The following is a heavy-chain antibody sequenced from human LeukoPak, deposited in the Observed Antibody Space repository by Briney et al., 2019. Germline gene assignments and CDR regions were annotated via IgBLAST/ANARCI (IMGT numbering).Heavy chain of an antibody. D-gene: IGHD1-26*01. V-gene: IGHV4-31*03. CDR3: AREVIVGANWFDP. CDR2: IYYSGST. CDR1: GGSISSGGYY. J-gene: IGHJ5*02. Sequence: SETLSLTCTASGGSISSGGYYWSWIRQHPGKGLEWIGYIYYSGSTYYNPSLKSRVTISVDTSKNQFSLKLSSVTAADTAVYYCAREVIVGANWFDPWGQGTLVTVSS.